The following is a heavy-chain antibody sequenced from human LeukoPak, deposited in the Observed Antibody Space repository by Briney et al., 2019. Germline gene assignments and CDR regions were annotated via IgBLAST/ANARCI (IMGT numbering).Heavy chain of an antibody. D-gene: IGHD3-22*01. CDR1: GGSMSTHY. V-gene: IGHV4-4*07. CDR2: VYTSGST. CDR3: ASEYYYDTSGYYSLAY. J-gene: IGHJ4*02. Sequence: SETLSLTCTVSGGSMSTHYWSWIRQPAAKGLERIGRVYTSGSTNYNPSLQSRITMSVDTSKNQFSLKLSSVTAADTAVYYCASEYYYDTSGYYSLAYWGQGILVTVSS.